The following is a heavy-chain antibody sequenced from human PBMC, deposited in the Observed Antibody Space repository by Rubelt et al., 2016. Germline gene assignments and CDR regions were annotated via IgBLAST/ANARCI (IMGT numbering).Heavy chain of an antibody. CDR2: INHSGST. J-gene: IGHJ4*02. V-gene: IGHV4-34*01. CDR1: GGSFSGYY. D-gene: IGHD1-14*01. CDR3: ARVTDHYFDY. Sequence: QLQLQESGPGLVKPSETLSLTCAVYGGSFSGYYWSWIRQPPGKGLEWIGEINHSGSTNYNPSLKSRVTISVDTSKNQVALKLSSVTAADTAVYYCARVTDHYFDYWCQGTLVTVSS.